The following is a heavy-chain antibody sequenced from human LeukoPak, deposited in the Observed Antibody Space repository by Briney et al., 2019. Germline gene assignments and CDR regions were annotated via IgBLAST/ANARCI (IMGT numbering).Heavy chain of an antibody. D-gene: IGHD7-27*01. CDR3: ARAPGNLGIYHYGVDV. V-gene: IGHV1-18*01. Sequence: GASVKVSCKASGCTFTSYGISWVRQAPGQGLEWMGWISGYNGNTNYAQKFQGRLTMTTDTSTSTAYMELRSLRSDDTAVYYCARAPGNLGIYHYGVDVWGQGTTVTVSS. CDR2: ISGYNGNT. J-gene: IGHJ6*02. CDR1: GCTFTSYG.